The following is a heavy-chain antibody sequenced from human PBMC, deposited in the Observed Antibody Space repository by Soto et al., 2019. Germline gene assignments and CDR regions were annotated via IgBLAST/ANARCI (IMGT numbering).Heavy chain of an antibody. J-gene: IGHJ4*02. CDR1: GGSITSYY. CDR3: ARGAYSGRIGSFDY. V-gene: IGHV4-59*08. CDR2: IYYSGST. D-gene: IGHD1-26*01. Sequence: SETLSLTCTVSGGSITSYYWSWIRQPPGKGLEWIGYIYYSGSTNYNPSLKSRITISVDTSKNQFSLKLSSVTAADSAVYYCARGAYSGRIGSFDYWGQGTLVTVS.